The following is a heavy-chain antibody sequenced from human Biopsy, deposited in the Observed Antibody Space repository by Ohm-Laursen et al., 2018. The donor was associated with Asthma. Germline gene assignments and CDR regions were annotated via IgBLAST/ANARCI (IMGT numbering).Heavy chain of an antibody. CDR2: TMTVFGTT. V-gene: IGHV1-69*01. Sequence: SSVKVSCKAPGGTFSNFAISWVRQAPGQGLEWLGGTMTVFGTTNYAQKFQGRVTITADESTSTAYMEVTSLRSEDTAIYYCARCQVGYSSGWSLLLKKIYYSGMDAWGQGTAVTVSS. CDR3: ARCQVGYSSGWSLLLKKIYYSGMDA. J-gene: IGHJ6*02. CDR1: GGTFSNFA. D-gene: IGHD6-19*01.